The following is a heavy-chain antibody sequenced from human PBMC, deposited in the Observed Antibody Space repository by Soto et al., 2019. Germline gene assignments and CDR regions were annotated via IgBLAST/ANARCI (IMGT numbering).Heavy chain of an antibody. J-gene: IGHJ6*04. CDR1: GFAVRHNY. Sequence: ESGGGLVQPGGSLRLSCTVSGFAVRHNYMTWVRQAPGKGLEWVSLSYSGGDTAYADSVKGRFTISRHTSQNTLYFQMNSLRAEDSAGYYCARKTDSIPSGGDVWGKGTAVTVSS. CDR3: ARKTDSIPSGGDV. D-gene: IGHD3-10*01. CDR2: SYSGGDT. V-gene: IGHV3-53*04.